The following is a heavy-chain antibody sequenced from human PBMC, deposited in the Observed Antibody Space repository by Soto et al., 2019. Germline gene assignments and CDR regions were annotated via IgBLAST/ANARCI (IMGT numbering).Heavy chain of an antibody. V-gene: IGHV3-21*01. J-gene: IGHJ4*02. Sequence: GGSLRLSCAASGFTFSSYGMNWVRQAPGKGLEWVSSISSSSSYIYYADSVKGRFTISRDNAKNSLYLQMNSLRAEDTAVYYCARGNKGSSWYLVYWGQGTLVTVSS. CDR2: ISSSSSYI. CDR3: ARGNKGSSWYLVY. D-gene: IGHD6-13*01. CDR1: GFTFSSYG.